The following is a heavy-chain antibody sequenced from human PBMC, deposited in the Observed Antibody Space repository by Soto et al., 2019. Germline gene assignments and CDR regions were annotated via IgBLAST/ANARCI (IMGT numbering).Heavy chain of an antibody. CDR2: IHYSGST. Sequence: SETLSLTCTVSGGXISSSSFHWGWIRQPPGKGLEWIGNIHYSGSTYYNPSLKSRVAISVETSKNQFSLKLSSVTAADTAVYYCATVDSGRDGYNCFEYWGQGTLVTVSS. V-gene: IGHV4-39*01. J-gene: IGHJ4*02. CDR1: GGXISSSSFH. CDR3: ATVDSGRDGYNCFEY. D-gene: IGHD5-12*01.